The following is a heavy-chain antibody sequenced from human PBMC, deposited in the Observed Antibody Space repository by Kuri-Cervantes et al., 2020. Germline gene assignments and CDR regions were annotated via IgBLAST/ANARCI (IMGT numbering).Heavy chain of an antibody. J-gene: IGHJ6*02. Sequence: ASVKVSCKASGYTFTGYYMHWVRQAPGKGLEWMGGFDPEDGETIYAQKFQGRVTMTEDTSTDTAYMELSSLRSEDTAVYYCASLDTAIDYYGMDVWGQGTTVTVSS. D-gene: IGHD5-18*01. V-gene: IGHV1-24*01. CDR1: GYTFTGYY. CDR2: FDPEDGET. CDR3: ASLDTAIDYYGMDV.